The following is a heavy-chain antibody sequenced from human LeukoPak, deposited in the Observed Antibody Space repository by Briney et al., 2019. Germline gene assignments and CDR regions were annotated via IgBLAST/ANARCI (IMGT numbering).Heavy chain of an antibody. Sequence: PGRSLRLSCAASGFTFGSYGMHWVRQAPGKGLEWVAVIWYDGSTKYYADSVKGRFTISRDNSKNTPYLQMNSLRAEDTAVYYCATAPRGELFLDCWGQRTLVTVSS. V-gene: IGHV3-33*01. D-gene: IGHD3-16*01. CDR1: GFTFGSYG. CDR2: IWYDGSTK. CDR3: ATAPRGELFLDC. J-gene: IGHJ4*01.